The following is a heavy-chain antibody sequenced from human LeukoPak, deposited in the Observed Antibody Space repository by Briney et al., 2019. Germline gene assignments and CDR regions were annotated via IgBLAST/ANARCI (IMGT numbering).Heavy chain of an antibody. CDR2: IYYSGST. J-gene: IGHJ6*02. Sequence: SGTLSLTCTVSGGSISSGGYYWSWIRQHPGTGLEWIGYIYYSGSTYYDPSLKSRVTISVDTSKNQFSLKLSSVTAADTAVYYCARAYDFWSGPYGMDVWGQGTTVTVSS. CDR3: ARAYDFWSGPYGMDV. CDR1: GGSISSGGYY. V-gene: IGHV4-31*03. D-gene: IGHD3-3*01.